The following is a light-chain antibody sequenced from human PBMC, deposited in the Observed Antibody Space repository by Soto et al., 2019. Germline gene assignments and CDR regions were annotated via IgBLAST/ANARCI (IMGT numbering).Light chain of an antibody. Sequence: EIVLTQSPGTLSLSPGERATLSCRASQSVSSSFLAWYQQKPGQAPRLLIYGASSRATGIPDRFSGSGSGTDFTLTISRLETVDVAVYYCQQYGSSPLTFGGGTKVEIK. CDR3: QQYGSSPLT. CDR1: QSVSSSF. V-gene: IGKV3-20*01. CDR2: GAS. J-gene: IGKJ4*01.